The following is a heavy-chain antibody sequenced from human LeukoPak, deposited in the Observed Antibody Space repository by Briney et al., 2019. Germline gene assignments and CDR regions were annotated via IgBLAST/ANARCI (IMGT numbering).Heavy chain of an antibody. CDR1: GYTFTSYY. J-gene: IGHJ4*02. D-gene: IGHD1-26*01. V-gene: IGHV1-46*01. CDR2: INPSGGST. Sequence: SAKVSCKASGYTFTSYYMHWVRQAPGQGLEWMGIINPSGGSTSYAQKFQGRVTMTRDTSTSTAYMELSSLRSEDTAVYYCARDSIVGAPTWIDYWGQGTLVTVPS. CDR3: ARDSIVGAPTWIDY.